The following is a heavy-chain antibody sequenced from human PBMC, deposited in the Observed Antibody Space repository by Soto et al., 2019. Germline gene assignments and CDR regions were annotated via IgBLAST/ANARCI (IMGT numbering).Heavy chain of an antibody. J-gene: IGHJ4*02. CDR1: GGSVSSGSDY. Sequence: QVQLQESGPGLVKPSETLSLTCTVSGGSVSSGSDYWSWIRQPPGKGLEWIGYIYYSGSTNYNPSLKSRVTISVGTSKNQFSLKLSSVTAADTAVYYCARGLDLHYFDYWGQGTLVTVSS. CDR3: ARGLDLHYFDY. CDR2: IYYSGST. V-gene: IGHV4-61*01.